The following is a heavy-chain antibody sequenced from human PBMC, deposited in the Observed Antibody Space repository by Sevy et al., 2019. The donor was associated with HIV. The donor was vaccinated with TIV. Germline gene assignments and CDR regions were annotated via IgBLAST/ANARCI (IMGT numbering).Heavy chain of an antibody. CDR1: GGSISTSSYH. D-gene: IGHD3-10*01. CDR2: IYYTGSA. V-gene: IGHV4-39*01. CDR3: ARHDSGGLDY. J-gene: IGHJ4*02. Sequence: SETLSLTCTVSGGSISTSSYHWAWIRQPPGKGLQWIGNIYYTGSAYYSPSLKSRVTIFIDTSKNHFSLKLGFVTAADTAVYYCARHDSGGLDYWGQGTLVTVSS.